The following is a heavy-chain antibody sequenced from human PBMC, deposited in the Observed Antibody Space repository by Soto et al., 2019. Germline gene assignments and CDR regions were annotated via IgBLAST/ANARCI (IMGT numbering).Heavy chain of an antibody. J-gene: IGHJ4*02. CDR3: ARSFTKSRRGGVAFDY. CDR2: IVPIDGST. Sequence: QVQLVQSGAEVKKPGSSVKVSCTTSGVTISSFGMNWVRQAPGQGLEGMGGIVPIDGSTKYAEKFQGRVRITADASTSTVYMDLSSLRSEDTAVYYCARSFTKSRRGGVAFDYWGQGTLLTVST. D-gene: IGHD3-3*01. V-gene: IGHV1-69*01. CDR1: GVTISSFG.